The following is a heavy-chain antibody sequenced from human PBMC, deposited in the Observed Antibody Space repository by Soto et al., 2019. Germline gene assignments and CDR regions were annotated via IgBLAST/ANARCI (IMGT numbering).Heavy chain of an antibody. J-gene: IGHJ6*02. CDR3: ARDNWNDGYYYYYGMDV. CDR2: IIPIFGTA. D-gene: IGHD1-20*01. Sequence: SVKVSCNASGGPFISYAIIWVRQAPGQGLEWMGGIIPIFGTANYAQKFQGRVTITADESTSTAYMELSSLRSEDTAVYYCARDNWNDGYYYYYGMDVWGQGTTVTVSS. CDR1: GGPFISYA. V-gene: IGHV1-69*01.